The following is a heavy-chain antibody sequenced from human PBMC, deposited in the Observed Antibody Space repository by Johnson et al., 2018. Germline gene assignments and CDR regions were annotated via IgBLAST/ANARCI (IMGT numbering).Heavy chain of an antibody. CDR1: GFTFSTYG. D-gene: IGHD3-22*01. V-gene: IGHV3-30*18. Sequence: VQLLESGGGVVQPGRSLRLSCAASGFTFSTYGMHWVRQAPGKGLEWVALISYDGSDKYYADPVKGRFTISRDNSKNTLSFQMNSLRAEDTAGYYCAKGRYDYDRSGYYGMDVWGQGTTVSVSS. J-gene: IGHJ6*02. CDR2: ISYDGSDK. CDR3: AKGRYDYDRSGYYGMDV.